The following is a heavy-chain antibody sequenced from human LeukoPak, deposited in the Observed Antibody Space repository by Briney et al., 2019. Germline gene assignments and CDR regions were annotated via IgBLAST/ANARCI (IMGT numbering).Heavy chain of an antibody. CDR2: IKQDGSEK. Sequence: SGGSLRLSCAASGFIVSSNYMTWVRQAPGKGLEWVANIKQDGSEKYYVDSVKGRFTISRDNARNSLYLQTNSLSAEDTAVYYCARRFYSTGWYDDYFDYWGQGTLVTVSS. CDR1: GFIVSSNY. J-gene: IGHJ4*02. D-gene: IGHD6-19*01. CDR3: ARRFYSTGWYDDYFDY. V-gene: IGHV3-7*01.